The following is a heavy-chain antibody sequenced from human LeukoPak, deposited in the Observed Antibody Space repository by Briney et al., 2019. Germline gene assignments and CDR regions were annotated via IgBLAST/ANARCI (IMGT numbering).Heavy chain of an antibody. CDR1: GGSISSYY. CDR2: IYTSGST. D-gene: IGHD1-14*01. V-gene: IGHV4-4*09. Sequence: SETLSLTCTVSGGSISSYYWSWIRQPPGKGLEWIGYIYTSGSTNYNPSLKSRVTISVDTSKNQFSLKLSSVTAADTAVYYCASLSWAGFTFDPWGQGTLVTVSS. CDR3: ASLSWAGFTFDP. J-gene: IGHJ5*02.